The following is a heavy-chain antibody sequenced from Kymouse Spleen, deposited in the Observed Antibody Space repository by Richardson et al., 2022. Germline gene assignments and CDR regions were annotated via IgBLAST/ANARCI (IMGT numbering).Heavy chain of an antibody. CDR3: AKDRAARPGYYYYYGMDV. D-gene: IGHD6-6*01. V-gene: IGHV3-23*04. CDR2: ISGSGGST. J-gene: IGHJ6*02. CDR1: GFTFSSYA. Sequence: EVQLVESGGGLVQPGGSLRLSCAASGFTFSSYAMSWVRQAPGKGLEWVSAISGSGGSTYYADSVKGRFTISRDNSKNTLYLQMNSLRAEDTAVYYCAKDRAARPGYYYYYGMDVWGQGTTVTVSS.